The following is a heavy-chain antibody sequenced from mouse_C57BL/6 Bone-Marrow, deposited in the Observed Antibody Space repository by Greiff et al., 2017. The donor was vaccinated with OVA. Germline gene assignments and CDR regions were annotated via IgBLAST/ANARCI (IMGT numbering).Heavy chain of an antibody. CDR1: GFTFSDFY. Sequence: DVHLVESGGGLVQSGRSLRLSCATSGFTFSDFYMEWVRQAPGKGLEWIAASRNKANDYTTEYSASVKGRFIVSRDTSQSILYLQMNALRAEDTAIYYCARDAPGSYFDYWGQGTTLTVSS. J-gene: IGHJ2*01. CDR2: SRNKANDYTT. V-gene: IGHV7-1*01. D-gene: IGHD1-1*01. CDR3: ARDAPGSYFDY.